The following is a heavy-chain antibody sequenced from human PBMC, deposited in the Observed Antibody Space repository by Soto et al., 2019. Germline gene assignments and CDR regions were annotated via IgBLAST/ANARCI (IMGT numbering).Heavy chain of an antibody. V-gene: IGHV1-69*13. CDR2: IIPIFGTA. CDR1: GGTFSSYA. D-gene: IGHD2-2*01. CDR3: ARGGRPYCSSTSCYFGGFDY. J-gene: IGHJ4*02. Sequence: SVKVSCKASGGTFSSYAISWVRQAPGQGLEWMGGIIPIFGTANYAQKFQGRVTITADESTSTAYMELSSLRSEDTAVYYCARGGRPYCSSTSCYFGGFDYWGQGTLVTVSS.